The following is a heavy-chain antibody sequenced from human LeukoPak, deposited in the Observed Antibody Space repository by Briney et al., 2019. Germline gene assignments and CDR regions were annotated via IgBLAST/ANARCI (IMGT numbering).Heavy chain of an antibody. CDR3: ARDVGHYASGTSYFDY. CDR1: GFTFSSYG. Sequence: GGSLRLSCAASGFTFSSYGMFWVRQAPGKGLEWVAIIWYDGSKKHYADSVKGRFTISRDDSKNTLYLQMSSLRVEDTAVYYCARDVGHYASGTSYFDYWGRGTQVTVSS. D-gene: IGHD3-10*01. J-gene: IGHJ4*02. V-gene: IGHV3-33*01. CDR2: IWYDGSKK.